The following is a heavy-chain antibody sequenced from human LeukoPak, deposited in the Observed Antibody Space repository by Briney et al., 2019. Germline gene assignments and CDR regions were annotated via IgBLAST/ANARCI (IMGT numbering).Heavy chain of an antibody. V-gene: IGHV3-48*04. J-gene: IGHJ4*02. CDR3: ARDLGRDRYFDS. Sequence: GGSLRLSCAASGFTFSSYSMNWVRQAPGKGLEWVSYISGGSDTIHYADSVKGRFTISRDNAKNSLYLQMNSLRAEDTAVYYCARDLGRDRYFDSWGQGTLVTVSS. D-gene: IGHD5-24*01. CDR2: ISGGSDTI. CDR1: GFTFSSYS.